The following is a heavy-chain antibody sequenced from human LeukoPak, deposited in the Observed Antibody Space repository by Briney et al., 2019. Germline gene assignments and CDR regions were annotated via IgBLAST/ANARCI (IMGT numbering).Heavy chain of an antibody. Sequence: SETLSLTCTVSGGSICSYYWSWIRQPPGKGLEWIGYIYYSGSTNYNPSLKSRVTISVGTSKNQFSLKLSSVTAADTAVYYCARGEMATTYYFDYWGQGTLVTVSS. CDR3: ARGEMATTYYFDY. V-gene: IGHV4-59*08. D-gene: IGHD5-24*01. CDR2: IYYSGST. J-gene: IGHJ4*02. CDR1: GGSICSYY.